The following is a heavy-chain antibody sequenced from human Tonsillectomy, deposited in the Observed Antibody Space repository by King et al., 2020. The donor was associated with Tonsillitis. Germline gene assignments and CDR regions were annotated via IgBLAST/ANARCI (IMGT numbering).Heavy chain of an antibody. CDR1: GFTFDDYA. J-gene: IGHJ4*02. D-gene: IGHD4-17*01. Sequence: VQLVESGGGLVQPGRSLRLSCAASGFTFDDYAMHWVRQAPGKGLEWVSGISWNSGTIGYAASVQGRFTISRDNAKNSLYLQMNSLRAEETALYYCAKDKGLTTVTTNGFDYWGQGTLVTVSS. V-gene: IGHV3-9*01. CDR2: ISWNSGTI. CDR3: AKDKGLTTVTTNGFDY.